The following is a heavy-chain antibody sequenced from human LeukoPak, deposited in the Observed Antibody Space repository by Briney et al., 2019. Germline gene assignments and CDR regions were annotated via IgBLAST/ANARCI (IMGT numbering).Heavy chain of an antibody. V-gene: IGHV3-30-3*01. CDR2: ISYDGSNK. CDR1: GFTFSSYA. CDR3: AKDPGYYASTQG. Sequence: HPGRSLRLSCAASGFTFSSYAMHWVRQAPGKGLEWVAVISYDGSNKYYADSVKGRFTISRDNSKNTLYLQMNSLRAEDTAVYYCAKDPGYYASTQGWGQGTLVTVSS. J-gene: IGHJ4*02. D-gene: IGHD3-3*01.